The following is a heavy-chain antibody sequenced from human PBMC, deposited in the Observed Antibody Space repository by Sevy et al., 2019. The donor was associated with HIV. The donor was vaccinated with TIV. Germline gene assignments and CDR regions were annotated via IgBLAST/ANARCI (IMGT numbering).Heavy chain of an antibody. V-gene: IGHV3-23*01. CDR3: ATHPPEDIVVVVAAPIDY. CDR1: GFTFSSYA. Sequence: GGSLRLSCAASGFTFSSYAMSWVRQAPGKGLEWVSAISGSGGSTYYADSVKGRFTISRDNSKNTLYLQMNSLRAEDTAVYYCATHPPEDIVVVVAAPIDYWGQGTLVTVSS. D-gene: IGHD2-15*01. CDR2: ISGSGGST. J-gene: IGHJ4*02.